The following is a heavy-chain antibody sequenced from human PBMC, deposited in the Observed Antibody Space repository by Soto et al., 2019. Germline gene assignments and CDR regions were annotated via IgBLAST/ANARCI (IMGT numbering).Heavy chain of an antibody. V-gene: IGHV3-48*01. Sequence: EVQLVESGGGLVQPGGSLRLSCAASGFTFSSYSMNWVRQAPGKGLEWVSYISSSSSTIYYADSVKGRFTISRDNAKNSLYLQMNSLRAEDTAVYYCARQYDFSSGYDDYWGQGTLVTVSS. CDR2: ISSSSSTI. CDR1: GFTFSSYS. J-gene: IGHJ4*02. CDR3: ARQYDFSSGYDDY. D-gene: IGHD3-3*01.